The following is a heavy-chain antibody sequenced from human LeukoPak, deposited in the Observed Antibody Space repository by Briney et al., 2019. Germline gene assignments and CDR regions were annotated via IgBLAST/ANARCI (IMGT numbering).Heavy chain of an antibody. CDR1: GFTFSSYG. D-gene: IGHD3-10*01. Sequence: GGSLRLSCAASGFTFSSYGMHWVRQAPGKGLEWVAVISYDGSNKYYADSVKGRFTISRDNSKNTLYLQMNSLRAEDTAVYYCAKARGVGVYYGSGSYFTFDYWGQGTLVTVSS. CDR2: ISYDGSNK. V-gene: IGHV3-30*18. CDR3: AKARGVGVYYGSGSYFTFDY. J-gene: IGHJ4*02.